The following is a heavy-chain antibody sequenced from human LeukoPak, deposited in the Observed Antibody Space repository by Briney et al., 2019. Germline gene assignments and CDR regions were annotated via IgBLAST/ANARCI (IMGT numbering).Heavy chain of an antibody. Sequence: PGGSLRLSCAASGFTVSSNYMSWLRQAPGKGLEGVSVIYSGGSTYYADSVKGRFTISRDNSKNTLYLQMNSLRAEDTAVYYCARETAPYYYYYMDVWGKGTTVTVSS. D-gene: IGHD6-25*01. CDR3: ARETAPYYYYYMDV. J-gene: IGHJ6*03. CDR1: GFTVSSNY. CDR2: IYSGGST. V-gene: IGHV3-53*01.